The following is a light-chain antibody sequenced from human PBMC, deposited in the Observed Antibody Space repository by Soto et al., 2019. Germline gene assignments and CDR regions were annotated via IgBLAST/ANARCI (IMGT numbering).Light chain of an antibody. Sequence: EIVLTQSPATLSLSPGERATLSCRASQSVSSYLAWYQQKPGQAPRLLIYDASNRATDIPARFSGSGSGTDFTLTISSLEPEDFAVYYCQPRSNSRTFGQGTKVEIK. CDR1: QSVSSY. CDR3: QPRSNSRT. J-gene: IGKJ1*01. CDR2: DAS. V-gene: IGKV3-11*01.